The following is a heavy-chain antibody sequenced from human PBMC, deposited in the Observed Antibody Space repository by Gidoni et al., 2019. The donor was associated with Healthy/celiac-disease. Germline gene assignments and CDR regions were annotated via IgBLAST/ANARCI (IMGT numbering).Heavy chain of an antibody. D-gene: IGHD3-22*01. J-gene: IGHJ3*02. Sequence: QVQLVQSGAEVKKPGASVMVSCKVSGYTLTASSMHWVRQAPGKGLEWMGGFDPEDGETIYAQKFQGRVTMNEDTSTDTAYMELSGLRSEDTAVYYCATSRYDSSGYGSGPNAFDIWGQGTMVTVSS. CDR2: FDPEDGET. CDR3: ATSRYDSSGYGSGPNAFDI. V-gene: IGHV1-24*01. CDR1: GYTLTASS.